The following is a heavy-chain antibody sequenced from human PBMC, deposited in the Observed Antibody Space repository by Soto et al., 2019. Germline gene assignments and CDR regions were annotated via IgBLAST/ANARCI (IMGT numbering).Heavy chain of an antibody. Sequence: SETLSLTCTVSGGSISSSSFHWGWIRQPPGKGLEWIGYIYYSGSTNYNPSLKSRVTISLDTSKNQLSLKLSSVTAAGTAVYYCARHAPGGYFDYWGQGTLVTVSS. CDR3: ARHAPGGYFDY. D-gene: IGHD2-2*01. CDR1: GGSISSSSFH. V-gene: IGHV4-61*05. CDR2: IYYSGST. J-gene: IGHJ4*02.